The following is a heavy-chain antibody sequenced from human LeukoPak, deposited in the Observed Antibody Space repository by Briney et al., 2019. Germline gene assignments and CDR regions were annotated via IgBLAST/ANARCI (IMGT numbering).Heavy chain of an antibody. CDR2: IIPIFGTA. CDR3: ASNQEGGELSFDY. V-gene: IGHV1-69*13. Sequence: AASVKVSCKASGGTFSSYAISWVRQAPGQGLEWMGGIIPIFGTANYAQKFQGRVTITADESTSTAYMELSSLRSEDTAVYYCASNQEGGELSFDYWGQGTLVTVSS. J-gene: IGHJ4*02. CDR1: GGTFSSYA. D-gene: IGHD1-7*01.